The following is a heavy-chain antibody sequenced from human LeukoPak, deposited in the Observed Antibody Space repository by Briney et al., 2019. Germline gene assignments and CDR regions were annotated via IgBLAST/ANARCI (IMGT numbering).Heavy chain of an antibody. CDR3: ARDIRGVATRKFES. Sequence: GGSLRLSCAASGFTFSNAWMSWVSQAPGKGLDWVAVISYDGSNKYYADSVEGRFTISRDNSKNTLYLQMNSLRAEDTAVYYCARDIRGVATRKFESWGQGTLVIVSS. D-gene: IGHD2-21*02. CDR1: GFTFSNAW. V-gene: IGHV3-30-3*01. J-gene: IGHJ4*02. CDR2: ISYDGSNK.